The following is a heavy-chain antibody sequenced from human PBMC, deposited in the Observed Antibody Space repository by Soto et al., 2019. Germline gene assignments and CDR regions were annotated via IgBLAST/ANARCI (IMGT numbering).Heavy chain of an antibody. Sequence: EVQLVESGGGLIQPGGSLRLSCAASGFTVSSNYMSWVRQAPGKGLEWVSVIYSGGSTYYADSVKGRFTISRDNSKNTLYLQMNSLRAEDMAVYYCARIVVVAAYFDYWGQGTLVTVSS. CDR2: IYSGGST. CDR1: GFTVSSNY. J-gene: IGHJ4*02. D-gene: IGHD2-15*01. V-gene: IGHV3-53*01. CDR3: ARIVVVAAYFDY.